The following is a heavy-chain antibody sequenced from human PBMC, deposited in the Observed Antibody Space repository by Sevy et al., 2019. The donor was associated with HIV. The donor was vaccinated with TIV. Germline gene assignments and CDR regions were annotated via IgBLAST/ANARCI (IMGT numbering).Heavy chain of an antibody. V-gene: IGHV4-34*01. J-gene: IGHJ6*02. D-gene: IGHD3-22*01. CDR3: ARVRTRITMIKGYYGMDV. CDR2: INHSGST. Sequence: SETLSLTCAVYGGSLSGYYWSWIRQPPGKGLEWIGEINHSGSTNYNPSLKSRVTISVDTSKNQFSLKLSSVTAADTAVYYCARVRTRITMIKGYYGMDVWGQGSTVTVSS. CDR1: GGSLSGYY.